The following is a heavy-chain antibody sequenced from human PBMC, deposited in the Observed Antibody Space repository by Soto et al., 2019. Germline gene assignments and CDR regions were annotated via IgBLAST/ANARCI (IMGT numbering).Heavy chain of an antibody. Sequence: LSLTCTVSGASISTQSWNWIRQAPGKGLEWIGYLYYSGTTNYNPSLKSRVTISADTSKNQVSLKLTSVTAADTAVYFCARGLSWSPYFESWGQGTLVTVSS. CDR3: ARGLSWSPYFES. J-gene: IGHJ4*02. V-gene: IGHV4-59*11. CDR1: GASISTQS. CDR2: LYYSGTT. D-gene: IGHD3-3*01.